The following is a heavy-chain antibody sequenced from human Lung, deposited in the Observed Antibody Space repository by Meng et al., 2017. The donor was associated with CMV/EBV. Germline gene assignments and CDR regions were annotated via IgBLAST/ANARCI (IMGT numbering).Heavy chain of an antibody. J-gene: IGHJ1*01. V-gene: IGHV4-4*02. D-gene: IGHD3-10*01. CDR2: IPHRGSS. CDR1: GDSITNHNW. Sequence: QVPLRWAAPALVKPSELLSLTCAFSGDSITNHNWWAWVRQPPGKGLEWIGEIPHRGSSAYNPSLKSRVSMSIDKSKNQFSLKLTSVTAADTAVYHCLRRSGGSVWGQGTLVTVSS. CDR3: LRRSGGSV.